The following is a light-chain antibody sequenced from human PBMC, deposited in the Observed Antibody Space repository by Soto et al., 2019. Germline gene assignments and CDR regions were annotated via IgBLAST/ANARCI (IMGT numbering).Light chain of an antibody. CDR1: QTITTW. J-gene: IGKJ1*01. CDR3: QQYTNTNNPWM. V-gene: IGKV1-5*01. Sequence: DIRVTQSPPTLSASVGDRVTITCRASQTITTWMAWYQQKPGKAPKLLVYDAFTLQSGVATRFSGSGSGTEFTLIISGLQPEDSATYYCQQYTNTNNPWMFGQGTKVEI. CDR2: DAF.